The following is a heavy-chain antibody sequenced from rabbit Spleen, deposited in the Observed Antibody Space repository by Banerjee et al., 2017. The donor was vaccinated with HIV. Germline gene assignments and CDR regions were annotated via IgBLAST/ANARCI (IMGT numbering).Heavy chain of an antibody. D-gene: IGHD8-1*01. CDR1: GFTLSTYY. CDR2: IDPVFGST. V-gene: IGHV1S7*01. J-gene: IGHJ4*01. CDR3: ARDGAGGSYFAL. Sequence: QLEESGGDLVKPEGSLTLTCTASGFTLSTYYMNWVRQAPGKGLEWIGYIDPVFGSTYYANWVNGRFTISSHNAQNTLYLQMTSLTAADTATYFCARDGAGGSYFALWGQGTLVTVS.